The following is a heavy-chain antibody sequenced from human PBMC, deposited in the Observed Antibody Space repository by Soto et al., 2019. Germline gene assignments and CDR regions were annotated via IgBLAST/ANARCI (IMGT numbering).Heavy chain of an antibody. CDR3: ARDREGYYDCWSGQYQGYYGMDV. CDR2: INPSGGST. V-gene: IGHV1-46*01. CDR1: GYTFTSYY. D-gene: IGHD3-3*01. J-gene: IGHJ6*02. Sequence: GALVKVSCKASGYTFTSYYIHGVRQAPGQGLEWMGIINPSGGSTSYAQKFQGRVTMTRDTSTSTVYMELSSLRSEDTAVYFCARDREGYYDCWSGQYQGYYGMDVWGQGTTVTVSS.